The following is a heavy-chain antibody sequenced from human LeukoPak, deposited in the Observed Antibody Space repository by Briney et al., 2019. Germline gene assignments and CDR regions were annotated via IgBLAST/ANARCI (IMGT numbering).Heavy chain of an antibody. J-gene: IGHJ4*02. CDR1: GFMFSSNW. CDR2: IKEDGTET. D-gene: IGHD5-24*01. V-gene: IGHV3-7*03. Sequence: GGSLRLSCAASGFMFSSNWMSWVRLAPGKGLEWVANIKEDGTETYYVDSVKGRFTIPGDNAKNSLYLQMNSLRVEDTAVYYCAKEGRSLQTYWGQGTLVTVSS. CDR3: AKEGRSLQTY.